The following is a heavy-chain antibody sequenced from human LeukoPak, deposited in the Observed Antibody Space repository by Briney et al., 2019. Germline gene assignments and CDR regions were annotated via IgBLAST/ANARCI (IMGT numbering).Heavy chain of an antibody. J-gene: IGHJ4*02. CDR2: ISGSGGSK. D-gene: IGHD3-16*01. V-gene: IGHV3-23*01. Sequence: QRGVSLRLSCAASGFTFSSYAMSWVRQAPGKGLEWVSAISGSGGSKYYADSVKGRFTISRDNSKNTLYLQMNSLRAEDTAVYYCATSHYDYVWGSYDTFDYWGQGTLVTVSS. CDR3: ATSHYDYVWGSYDTFDY. CDR1: GFTFSSYA.